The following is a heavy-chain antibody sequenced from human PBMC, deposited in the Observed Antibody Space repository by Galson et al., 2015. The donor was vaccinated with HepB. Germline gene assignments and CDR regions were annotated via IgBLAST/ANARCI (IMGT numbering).Heavy chain of an antibody. CDR1: GFTFSDYW. J-gene: IGHJ4*02. V-gene: IGHV3-7*01. CDR3: ARTPTIGTKYFDY. Sequence: SLRLSCAASGFTFSDYWMTWVRQAPGKGLEWVASIKQDGSERYYVDSARGRFTISRDNATNSLYLQMNSLRAEDTAVYYCARTPTIGTKYFDYWGQGTLVTVSS. D-gene: IGHD5-24*01. CDR2: IKQDGSER.